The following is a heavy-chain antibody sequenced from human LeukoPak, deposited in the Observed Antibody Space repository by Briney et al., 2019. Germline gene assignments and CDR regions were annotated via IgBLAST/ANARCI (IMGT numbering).Heavy chain of an antibody. Sequence: SQTLSLTCTVSGGSISSGGYYWSWIRQHPGKGLEWIGYIYYSGSTYYNPSLKSRVTISVDTSKNQFSLKLSSVTAADTAVYYCVRDGSCSGGSCYRWFDPWGQGTLVTVSS. CDR3: VRDGSCSGGSCYRWFDP. CDR1: GGSISSGGYY. V-gene: IGHV4-31*03. CDR2: IYYSGST. D-gene: IGHD2-15*01. J-gene: IGHJ5*02.